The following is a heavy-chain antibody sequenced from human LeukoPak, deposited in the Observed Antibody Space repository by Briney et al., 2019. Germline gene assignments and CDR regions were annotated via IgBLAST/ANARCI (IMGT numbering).Heavy chain of an antibody. V-gene: IGHV3-48*02. D-gene: IGHD3-22*01. J-gene: IGHJ3*02. Sequence: GGSLRLSCAPSGFTFSSYSMNWVRQAPGKGLEWVSYISSSSSTIYYADSVKGRFTISRDNAKNSLYLQLNSLRDEDTAVYYCARAATYYYDSSGYYPYAFDIWGQGTMVTVSS. CDR1: GFTFSSYS. CDR2: ISSSSSTI. CDR3: ARAATYYYDSSGYYPYAFDI.